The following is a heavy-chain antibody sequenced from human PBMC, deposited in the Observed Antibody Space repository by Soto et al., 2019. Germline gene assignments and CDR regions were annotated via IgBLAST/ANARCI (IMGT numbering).Heavy chain of an antibody. CDR1: GDSTTSDY. Sequence: SETLSLTGTVSGDSTTSDYWTWIRQPPGKGLEWLGYISHSLGAKYNPSPASRGTISLDTSKNQLSLSLRYVTAADTAIYFCVRDLNGSGDYWGQGTLVTVSS. D-gene: IGHD3-10*01. CDR2: ISHSLGA. V-gene: IGHV4-59*01. J-gene: IGHJ4*02. CDR3: VRDLNGSGDY.